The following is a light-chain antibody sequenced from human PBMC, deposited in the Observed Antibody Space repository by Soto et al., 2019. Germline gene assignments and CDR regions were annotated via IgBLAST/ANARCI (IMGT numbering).Light chain of an antibody. V-gene: IGLV2-14*01. CDR2: EVT. CDR3: TSYTTSATWV. J-gene: IGLJ3*02. CDR1: SGDIGRYNY. Sequence: QSVLTQPASVSGSPGQSITISCTGTSGDIGRYNYVSWYQQYPGKAPKVMIYEVTNRPSGVSNRFSGSKSGMTASLTISGLQAEDEAKYYCTSYTTSATWVFGGGTKVTVL.